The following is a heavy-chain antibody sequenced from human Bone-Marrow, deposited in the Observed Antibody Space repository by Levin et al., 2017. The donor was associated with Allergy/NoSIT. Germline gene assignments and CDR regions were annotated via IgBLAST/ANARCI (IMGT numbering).Heavy chain of an antibody. Sequence: SETLSLTCTVSGGSISGYYWSWIWQPPGKGLEWIGYTYSNVNTNYNPSLKSRVTISLDTSKNQFSLKLNSVTAADTAVYYCARGAMPYYDVMAGYSDAFDIWGHGTKVTVSS. D-gene: IGHD3-9*01. CDR1: GGSISGYY. CDR3: ARGAMPYYDVMAGYSDAFDI. V-gene: IGHV4-59*01. J-gene: IGHJ3*02. CDR2: TYSNVNT.